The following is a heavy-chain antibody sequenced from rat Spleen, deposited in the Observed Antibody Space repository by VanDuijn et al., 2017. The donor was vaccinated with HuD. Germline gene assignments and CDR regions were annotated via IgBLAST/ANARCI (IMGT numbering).Heavy chain of an antibody. J-gene: IGHJ3*01. CDR1: GFTFSDYN. V-gene: IGHV5-7*01. CDR3: AREGIAAISTSHYFAS. CDR2: ISYDGSST. Sequence: EVQLVESGGGLVQPGRSLKLSCTASGFTFSDYNMAWVRQAPKKGLEWVTTISYDGSSTYYRDSVRGRFTISRDNAKSTLYLQMDSLRSEDTATYYCAREGIAAISTSHYFASWGQGTLVTVSS. D-gene: IGHD1-2*01.